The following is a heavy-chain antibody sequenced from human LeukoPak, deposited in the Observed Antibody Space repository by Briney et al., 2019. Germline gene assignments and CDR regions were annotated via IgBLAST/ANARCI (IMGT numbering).Heavy chain of an antibody. CDR1: GFTSNNYS. Sequence: GASVKAAGKASGFTSNNYSMHWERHGPGQGPEWLEIINHSGGSTHYPQKFQDRVTMTRDTSTSTVYMELSSLRSEDTAVYYCARDLDYGEKSEDYWGQGTLVTVSS. D-gene: IGHD4/OR15-4a*01. CDR2: INHSGGST. V-gene: IGHV1-46*02. CDR3: ARDLDYGEKSEDY. J-gene: IGHJ4*02.